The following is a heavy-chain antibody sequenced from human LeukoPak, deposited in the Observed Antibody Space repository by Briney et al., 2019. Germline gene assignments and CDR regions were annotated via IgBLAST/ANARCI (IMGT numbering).Heavy chain of an antibody. CDR2: ISNDGFRT. D-gene: IGHD4/OR15-4a*01. CDR1: GFTFSTYA. Sequence: GGSLRLACAASGFTFSTYAMSWVRQVPGKGLECVSTISNDGFRTYYADSVKGRFTISRDSYRNSAYLQMNSLRAEDTAVYFCVKDRGAILGEYWGQGTLVTVSS. CDR3: VKDRGAILGEY. V-gene: IGHV3-23*01. J-gene: IGHJ4*02.